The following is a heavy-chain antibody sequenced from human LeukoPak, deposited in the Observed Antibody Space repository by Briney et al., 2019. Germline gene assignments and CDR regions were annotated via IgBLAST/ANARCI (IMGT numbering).Heavy chain of an antibody. Sequence: SETLSLTCTVSGGSISSSSYYWGWIRQPPGKGLEWIGSIYYSGSTYYNPPLKSRVTISVVTSKNQFSLKLSSVTAADTAVYYCATSRQLLDNWFDPWGQGTLVTVSS. D-gene: IGHD2-2*01. CDR2: IYYSGST. CDR3: ATSRQLLDNWFDP. V-gene: IGHV4-39*01. CDR1: GGSISSSSYY. J-gene: IGHJ5*02.